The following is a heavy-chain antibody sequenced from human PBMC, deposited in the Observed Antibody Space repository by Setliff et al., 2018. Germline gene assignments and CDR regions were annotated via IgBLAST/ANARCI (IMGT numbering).Heavy chain of an antibody. D-gene: IGHD2-21*01. CDR2: IYPGNADT. CDR1: GYSFTDYW. CDR3: ARRGERFFNWFDP. J-gene: IGHJ5*02. V-gene: IGHV5-51*01. Sequence: PGESMKIYCKGSGYSFTDYWIAWVRQTPGKGLERMGTIYPGNADTRYSPSFQGQVTISTDTSINTAYLQWNNLKASDTAVYYCARRGERFFNWFDPWGQGTLVTVSS.